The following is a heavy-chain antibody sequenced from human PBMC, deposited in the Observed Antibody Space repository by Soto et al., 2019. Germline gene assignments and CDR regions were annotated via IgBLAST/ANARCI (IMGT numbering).Heavy chain of an antibody. Sequence: GGSLRLSCAASGFTFSSYAMSWVRQAPGKGLEWVSAISGSGGSTYYADSVKGRFTISRDNSKNTLYLQMNSLRAEDTAVYYCAKDLVSSGWYLYYMDVWGKGTTVTVSS. CDR1: GFTFSSYA. D-gene: IGHD6-19*01. CDR3: AKDLVSSGWYLYYMDV. V-gene: IGHV3-23*01. J-gene: IGHJ6*03. CDR2: ISGSGGST.